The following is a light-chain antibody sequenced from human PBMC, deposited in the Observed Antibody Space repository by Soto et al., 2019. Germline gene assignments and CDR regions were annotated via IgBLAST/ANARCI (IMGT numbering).Light chain of an antibody. J-gene: IGLJ3*02. V-gene: IGLV1-44*01. CDR2: SHN. Sequence: QSVLTQPPSASGTPGQRVTISCSGSSPNIGSNTVNWYRQLPGRAPKLLIYSHNQRPSGVPDRFSGSRSGTSASLAISGLQSEDEADYYCATWDDSRNGVVFGGGTKPPS. CDR1: SPNIGSNT. CDR3: ATWDDSRNGVV.